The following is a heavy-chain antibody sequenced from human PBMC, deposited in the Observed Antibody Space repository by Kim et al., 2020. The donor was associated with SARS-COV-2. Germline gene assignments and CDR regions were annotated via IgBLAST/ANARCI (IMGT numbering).Heavy chain of an antibody. D-gene: IGHD3-9*01. CDR2: IYYSGST. CDR1: GGSISSYY. V-gene: IGHV4-59*13. Sequence: SETLSLTCTVSGGSISSYYWSWIRQPPGKGLEWIGYIYYSGSTNYNPSLKSRVTISVDTSKNQFSLKLSSVTAADTAVYYCARDLPYYDILTGYQSDAFDIWGQGTMVTVSS. CDR3: ARDLPYYDILTGYQSDAFDI. J-gene: IGHJ3*02.